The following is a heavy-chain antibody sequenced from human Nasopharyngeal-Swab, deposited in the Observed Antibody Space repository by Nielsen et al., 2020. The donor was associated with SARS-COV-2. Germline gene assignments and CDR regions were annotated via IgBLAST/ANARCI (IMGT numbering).Heavy chain of an antibody. D-gene: IGHD1-26*01. V-gene: IGHV2-70*11. CDR3: GRTLRGAPRRGANYYYMDF. J-gene: IGHJ6*03. Sequence: WIRQPPGKALEWLARVDWDNYKYYNTFLKSRLTISKDTSKSQVVLTVSDMSPVDTATYFCGRTLRGAPRRGANYYYMDFWGKGTTVTVSS. CDR2: VDWDNYK.